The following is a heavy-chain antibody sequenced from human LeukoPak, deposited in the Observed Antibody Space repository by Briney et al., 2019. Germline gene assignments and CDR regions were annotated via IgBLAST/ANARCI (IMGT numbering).Heavy chain of an antibody. J-gene: IGHJ5*02. D-gene: IGHD6-19*01. CDR3: ARLVEDSRGWYHTEYNWFDP. V-gene: IGHV3-11*03. CDR1: GFTFSDYY. CDR2: ISSSSSYT. Sequence: GGSLRLSCAASGFTFSDYYMSWIRQAPGKGLEWVSYISSSSSYTNYADSVKGRFTISRDNAKNSLYLQMNSLRAEDTAVYYCARLVEDSRGWYHTEYNWFDPWGQGTLVTVSS.